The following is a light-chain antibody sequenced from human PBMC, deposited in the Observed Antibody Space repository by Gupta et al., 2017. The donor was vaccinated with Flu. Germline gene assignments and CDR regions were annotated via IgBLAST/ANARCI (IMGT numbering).Light chain of an antibody. CDR3: GSYTSTSTFYV. CDR1: SSDVGRSYS. CDR2: YVG. J-gene: IGLJ1*01. Sequence: QSALTQPPSVSGLPGQSITFSCTGTSSDVGRSYSDFCYQQYPGKAPNLLIYYVGSRPSAVSCRFSASKSGNTASLTISGLQAEDETAYFCGSYTSTSTFYVFGTGTKVTVL. V-gene: IGLV2-14*01.